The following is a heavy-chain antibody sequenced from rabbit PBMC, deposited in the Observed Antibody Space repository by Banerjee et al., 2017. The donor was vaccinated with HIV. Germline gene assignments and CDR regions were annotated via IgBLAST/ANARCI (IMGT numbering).Heavy chain of an antibody. D-gene: IGHD8-1*01. J-gene: IGHJ4*01. V-gene: IGHV1S40*01. CDR1: GFSFSSSYY. CDR2: INAVTGKA. Sequence: LEESGGGLVKPGASLTLTCTASGFSFSSSYYMCWVRQAPGKGLEWIACINAVTGKAVYASWAKGRFTFSKTSSTTVTLQMTSLTAADTATYFCARDGAGGSYFALWGPGTLVTVS. CDR3: ARDGAGGSYFAL.